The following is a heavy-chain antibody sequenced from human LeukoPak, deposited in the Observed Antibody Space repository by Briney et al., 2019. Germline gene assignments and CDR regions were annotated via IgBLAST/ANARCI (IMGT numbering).Heavy chain of an antibody. CDR3: SRDTMVVTAPLSGGWFGP. CDR2: IYSGGSA. D-gene: IGHD2-21*02. CDR1: GGSISSGRHY. V-gene: IGHV4-61*02. J-gene: IGHJ5*02. Sequence: KPSQTLSLTCTVSGGSISSGRHYWSWIRQPAGKGLEWIVRIYSGGSASYNPSLAGRVTIAVDTSKNQFSLMLTSVTAADTAVYYCSRDTMVVTAPLSGGWFGPWGQGTLVTVSS.